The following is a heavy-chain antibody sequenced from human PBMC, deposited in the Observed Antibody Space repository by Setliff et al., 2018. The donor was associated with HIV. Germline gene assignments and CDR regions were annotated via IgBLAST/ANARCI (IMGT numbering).Heavy chain of an antibody. CDR2: ISNSGSNT. Sequence: PGGSLRLSCAASGFTFSDYDMNWIRQAPGKGLEWVSYISNSGSNTKYADSVRGRLTISRDNAKNSLYLQMNSLRGEDTAVYYCARANGWYGPFDIWGQGTMVTVSS. CDR1: GFTFSDYD. CDR3: ARANGWYGPFDI. V-gene: IGHV3-11*05. D-gene: IGHD6-19*01. J-gene: IGHJ3*02.